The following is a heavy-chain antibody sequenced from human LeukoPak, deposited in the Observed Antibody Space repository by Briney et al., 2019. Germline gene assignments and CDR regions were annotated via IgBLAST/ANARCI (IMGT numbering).Heavy chain of an antibody. D-gene: IGHD6-19*01. Sequence: SETLSLTCTVSGGSISTSSFYWGWIRQPPGKGLEWIGEINHSGSTNYNPSLKSRVTISVDTSKNQFSLKLSSVTAADTAVYYCARGRYSSGWYRRGWPVDYWGQGTLVTVSS. J-gene: IGHJ4*02. V-gene: IGHV4-39*07. CDR1: GGSISTSSFY. CDR3: ARGRYSSGWYRRGWPVDY. CDR2: INHSGST.